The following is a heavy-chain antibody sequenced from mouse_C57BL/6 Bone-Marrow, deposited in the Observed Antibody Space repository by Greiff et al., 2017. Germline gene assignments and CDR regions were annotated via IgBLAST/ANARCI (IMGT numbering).Heavy chain of an antibody. J-gene: IGHJ4*01. D-gene: IGHD1-1*01. CDR1: GYSFTGYY. CDR2: INPSTGGT. Sequence: VHVKQSGPELVKPGASVKISCKASGYSFTGYYMNWVKQSPEKSLEWIGVINPSTGGTTYNQKFKAKATLTVDKTSSTDYMQLKSVTSEDTAVYYCERRSSHYYAMDYWGQGTSVTVSS. V-gene: IGHV1-42*01. CDR3: ERRSSHYYAMDY.